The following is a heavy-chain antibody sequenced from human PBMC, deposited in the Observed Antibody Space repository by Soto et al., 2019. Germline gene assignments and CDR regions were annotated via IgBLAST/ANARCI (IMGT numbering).Heavy chain of an antibody. CDR2: IDYTGST. Sequence: SETLSLTCSVSGSPISSYYWGWFRLPPGQGLQWVGYIDYTGSTNYNPSLKSRVTISVGTSKNQFSLKLSSVTAADTAVYYCARDLGKGSSWFEFGYWGQGTLVTVSS. CDR1: GSPISSYY. D-gene: IGHD6-13*01. J-gene: IGHJ4*02. V-gene: IGHV4-59*01. CDR3: ARDLGKGSSWFEFGY.